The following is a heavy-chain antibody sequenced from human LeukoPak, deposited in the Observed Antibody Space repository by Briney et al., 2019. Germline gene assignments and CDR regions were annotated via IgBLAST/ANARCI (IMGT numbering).Heavy chain of an antibody. Sequence: GSLRLSCAASGFTFSSYEMNWVRQAPGKGLEWVGTIHYSGSTYHNPSLKSRVTISVDTSKNQFSLKLSSVTAADTAAYYCARHYCSSSSCARLGVIDYWGQGILVTVSS. CDR1: GFTFSSYE. CDR2: IHYSGST. CDR3: ARHYCSSSSCARLGVIDY. J-gene: IGHJ4*02. V-gene: IGHV4-39*01. D-gene: IGHD2-2*01.